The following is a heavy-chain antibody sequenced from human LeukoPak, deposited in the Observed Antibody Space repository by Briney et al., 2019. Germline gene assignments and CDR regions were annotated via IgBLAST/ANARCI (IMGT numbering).Heavy chain of an antibody. CDR3: ARERPPGDSSNWFLEGYFDI. CDR1: GCTFSSYA. D-gene: IGHD6-13*01. CDR2: IIPIFGTA. Sequence: VASVKVSCKASGCTFSSYAITWLRQAPGQGLEWMGRIIPIFGTANYAQKFQGRVTITTYESTNTAYMELSTLRSDDTAVYYCARERPPGDSSNWFLEGYFDIWGQGTLVTVSS. V-gene: IGHV1-69*05. J-gene: IGHJ4*02.